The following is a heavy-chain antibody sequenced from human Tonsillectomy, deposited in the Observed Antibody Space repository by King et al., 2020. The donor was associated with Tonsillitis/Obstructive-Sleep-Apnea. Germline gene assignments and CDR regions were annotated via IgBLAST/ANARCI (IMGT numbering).Heavy chain of an antibody. J-gene: IGHJ3*02. V-gene: IGHV1-58*02. CDR3: AALGGDI. Sequence: QLVESGPEVKKPGTSVKVSCKASGFTFISSATQWVRQARGQRLEWIGWIVVGSGYTNYAQKFQERVTITRDMSTSTAYMELSSLRSEDTAVYYCAALGGDIWGQGTMVTVSS. CDR1: GFTFISSA. D-gene: IGHD3-3*01. CDR2: IVVGSGYT.